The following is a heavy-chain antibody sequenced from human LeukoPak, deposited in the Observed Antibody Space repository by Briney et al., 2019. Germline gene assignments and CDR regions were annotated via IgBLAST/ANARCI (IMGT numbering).Heavy chain of an antibody. J-gene: IGHJ4*02. D-gene: IGHD1-14*01. CDR1: GYTFTSYY. Sequence: ASVKVSCKASGYTFTSYYMSWVRQAPGQGLEWMGVINPGGGSTSYAQRFQGRVAMTRDTSTSTVYMELSSLGSEDTPVYYCARANPGSPFDYWGQGTLVTVSS. V-gene: IGHV1-46*01. CDR3: ARANPGSPFDY. CDR2: INPGGGST.